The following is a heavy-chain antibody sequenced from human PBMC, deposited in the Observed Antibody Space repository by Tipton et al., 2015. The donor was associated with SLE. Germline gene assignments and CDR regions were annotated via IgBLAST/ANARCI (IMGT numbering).Heavy chain of an antibody. D-gene: IGHD1-20*01. V-gene: IGHV4-39*01. CDR2: IYYSGST. CDR3: ARHMRYNWNYFDN. J-gene: IGHJ4*02. CDR1: GGSISSSSYY. Sequence: TLSLTCTVSGGSISSSSYYWGWIRQPPGKGLEWIGSIYYSGSTYYNPSLKSRATISVDTSKNQFSLKLSSLTAADTAVYYCARHMRYNWNYFDNWGQGSLVIVSS.